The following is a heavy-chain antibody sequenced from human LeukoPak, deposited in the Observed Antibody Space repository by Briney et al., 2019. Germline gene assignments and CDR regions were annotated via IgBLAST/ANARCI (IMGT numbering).Heavy chain of an antibody. Sequence: PGGSLRLSCAASGFTFSSYWMHWVRQAPGKGLVWVSRINSDGSSTSYADSVKGRFTISRDNAKNSLYLQMNSLRAEDTAVYYCARGLGAAHFDYWGQGTLVTVSS. CDR3: ARGLGAAHFDY. D-gene: IGHD1-26*01. J-gene: IGHJ4*02. V-gene: IGHV3-74*01. CDR2: INSDGSST. CDR1: GFTFSSYW.